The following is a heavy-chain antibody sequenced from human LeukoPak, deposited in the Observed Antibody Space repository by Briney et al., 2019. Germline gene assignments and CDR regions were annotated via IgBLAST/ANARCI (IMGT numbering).Heavy chain of an antibody. V-gene: IGHV4-4*07. CDR2: IYTSGST. CDR3: ARDTTDYDFWSGPHLNRDNWFDP. Sequence: KTSETLSLTCTVSGYSISSGYYWSWIRQPAGKGLEWIGRIYTSGSTNYNPSLKSRVTMSVDTSKNQFSLKLSSVTAADTAVYYCARDTTDYDFWSGPHLNRDNWFDPWGQGTLVTVSS. D-gene: IGHD3-3*01. J-gene: IGHJ5*02. CDR1: GYSISSGYY.